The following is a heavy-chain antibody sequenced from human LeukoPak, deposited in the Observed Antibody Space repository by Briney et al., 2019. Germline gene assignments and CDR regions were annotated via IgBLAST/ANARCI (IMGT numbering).Heavy chain of an antibody. D-gene: IGHD3-16*01. CDR1: GYTFTSYY. CDR3: ARDGPQIMTTSAGWFDP. Sequence: GASVKVSCKASGYTFTSYYMYWVRQAPGQGLEWMGIINPSGGSTSYAQKFQGRVTMTRDTSTSTVYMELSSLRSEDTAVYYCARDGPQIMTTSAGWFDPWGQGTLVTVSS. J-gene: IGHJ5*02. V-gene: IGHV1-46*01. CDR2: INPSGGST.